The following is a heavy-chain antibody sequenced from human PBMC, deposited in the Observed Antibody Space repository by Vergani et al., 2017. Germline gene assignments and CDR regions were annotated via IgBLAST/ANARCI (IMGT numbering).Heavy chain of an antibody. CDR1: GYTFTSYY. CDR3: ARGGWNDGRYYYYGMDV. CDR2: IIPIFGTA. Sequence: QVQLVQSGAEVKKPGASVKVSCKASGYTFTSYYMHWVRQAPGQGLEWMGGIIPIFGTANYAQKFQGRVTITADESTSTAYMELSSLRSEDTAVYYCARGGWNDGRYYYYGMDVWGQGTTVTVSS. D-gene: IGHD1-1*01. J-gene: IGHJ6*02. V-gene: IGHV1-69*01.